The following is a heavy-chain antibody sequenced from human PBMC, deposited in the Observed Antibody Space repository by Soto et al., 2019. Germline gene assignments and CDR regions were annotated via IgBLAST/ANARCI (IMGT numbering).Heavy chain of an antibody. CDR2: ISFSDGGT. CDR3: VNDDRILGPPYFEL. J-gene: IGHJ2*01. D-gene: IGHD2-15*01. Sequence: EEQLLESGGGLIQPGGSLRLACAASGFTFSSYAMTWVRQAPGKGLEWVSSISFSDGGTYYADSVKGRLTISRDNSKTTLFVQMNSLRVEDTGVYYCVNDDRILGPPYFELWGRGTLVTVSS. V-gene: IGHV3-23*01. CDR1: GFTFSSYA.